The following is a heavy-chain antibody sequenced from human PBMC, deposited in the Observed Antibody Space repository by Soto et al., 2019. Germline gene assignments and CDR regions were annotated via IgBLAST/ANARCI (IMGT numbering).Heavy chain of an antibody. J-gene: IGHJ4*02. CDR3: ARDSPPPRE. CDR2: ISAYNGNT. CDR1: GYTFTSYH. Sequence: QVQLVQSGAEVKKPGASVKVSCKASGYTFTSYHITWVRQAPGQGLEWMGRISAYNGNTNYAQKLQGRVTMTTDTATSTDDMELRSLRSDVTSGYYCARDSPPPREWGQGTLVTVSS. V-gene: IGHV1-18*01.